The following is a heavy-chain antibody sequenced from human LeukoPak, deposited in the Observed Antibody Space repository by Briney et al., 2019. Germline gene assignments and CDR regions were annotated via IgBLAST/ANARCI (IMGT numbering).Heavy chain of an antibody. CDR1: GGSISTYY. V-gene: IGHV4-59*01. CDR3: ARDSKYYGSGS. Sequence: SETLSLTCTVSGGSISTYYWSWIRQPPGKGLEWIGYIYYSGSTNYNPSLKSRVTISVDTSKNQFSLKLSSVTAADTAVYYCARDSKYYGSGSWGQGTLVTVS. D-gene: IGHD3-10*01. CDR2: IYYSGST. J-gene: IGHJ4*02.